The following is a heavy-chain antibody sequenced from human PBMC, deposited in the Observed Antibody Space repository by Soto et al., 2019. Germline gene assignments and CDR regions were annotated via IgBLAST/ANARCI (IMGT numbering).Heavy chain of an antibody. Sequence: SVKVSYYPSRVTFSSYAISWVRQAPGQGREWMGGIIPIFGTVNYAQKLQGRVTITADEYTSTAYMELSSVRSEDTAIYYCARGAYVSGSYYSIGYYGMDVWGQGTTVTVSS. D-gene: IGHD3-10*01. V-gene: IGHV1-69*13. CDR2: IIPIFGTV. CDR1: RVTFSSYA. CDR3: ARGAYVSGSYYSIGYYGMDV. J-gene: IGHJ6*02.